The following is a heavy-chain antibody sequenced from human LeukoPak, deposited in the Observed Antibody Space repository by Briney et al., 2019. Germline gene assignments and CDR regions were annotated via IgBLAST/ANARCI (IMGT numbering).Heavy chain of an antibody. Sequence: GGSLRLSCAASGFTFTDYYMGWIRQAPGKGLEWLSYISGSGTTIFYADSEKGRFTISRDNAKNSVDLQMNSLRAEDTAVYYCGRDFGLVGTKRSFDLWGQGTMVTVSS. CDR1: GFTFTDYY. CDR2: ISGSGTTI. CDR3: GRDFGLVGTKRSFDL. J-gene: IGHJ3*01. D-gene: IGHD1-7*01. V-gene: IGHV3-11*01.